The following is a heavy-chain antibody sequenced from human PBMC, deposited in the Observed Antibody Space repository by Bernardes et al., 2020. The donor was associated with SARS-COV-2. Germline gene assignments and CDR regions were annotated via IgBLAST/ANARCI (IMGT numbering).Heavy chain of an antibody. CDR2: ISSSGSTI. CDR1: GFTFSDYY. D-gene: IGHD3-3*01. CDR3: ARDGYYDFWSGYYSAGATPGYYFDY. V-gene: IGHV3-11*01. J-gene: IGHJ4*02. Sequence: GGSLRLSCAASGFTFSDYYMSWIRQAPGKGLEWVSYISSSGSTIYYADSVKGRFTISRDNAKNSLYLQMNSLRAEDTAVYYCARDGYYDFWSGYYSAGATPGYYFDYWGQETLVTVSS.